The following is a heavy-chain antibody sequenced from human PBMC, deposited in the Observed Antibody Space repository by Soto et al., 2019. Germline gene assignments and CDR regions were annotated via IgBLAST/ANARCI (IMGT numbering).Heavy chain of an antibody. CDR3: AKNDNSGSHHLDC. D-gene: IGHD1-26*01. J-gene: IGHJ4*02. Sequence: QVQLVESGGGGVQPGRSLRLSCAASGFSFSSYGMHWVRQAPGKGLEWVAVITDDGLRKHYADSVKGRITISRDIARNSLDLKINSLKEDDTAVYYCAKNDNSGSHHLDCWGQRTIFTVTS. CDR2: ITDDGLRK. V-gene: IGHV3-30*18. CDR1: GFSFSSYG.